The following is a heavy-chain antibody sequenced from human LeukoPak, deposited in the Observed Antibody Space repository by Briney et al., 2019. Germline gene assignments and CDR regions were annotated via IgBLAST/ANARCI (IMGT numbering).Heavy chain of an antibody. J-gene: IGHJ4*02. D-gene: IGHD6-13*01. Sequence: SETLSLTCTVSGGSISSSSYYWGWIRQPPGKGLEWIGSIYYSGSTYYNPSLKSRVTISVDTSKNQFSLKLSSVTAADTAVYYCARDQLAAAGTAPFDYWGQGTLVTVSS. CDR3: ARDQLAAAGTAPFDY. V-gene: IGHV4-39*07. CDR1: GGSISSSSYY. CDR2: IYYSGST.